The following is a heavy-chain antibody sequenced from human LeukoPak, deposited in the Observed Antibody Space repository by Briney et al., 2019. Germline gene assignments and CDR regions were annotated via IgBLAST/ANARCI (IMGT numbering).Heavy chain of an antibody. CDR2: INHSGST. CDR3: ARRGYYDSRGWFDP. D-gene: IGHD3-22*01. J-gene: IGHJ5*02. V-gene: IGHV4-34*01. CDR1: SGSLRENY. Sequence: SETLSLTCNVSSGSLRENYWSWIRQSPGKGLEWIAEINHSGSTNYNPSLKSRVTISVDTSKNQFSLKLSSVTAADTAVYYCARRGYYDSRGWFDPWGPGTLVTVSS.